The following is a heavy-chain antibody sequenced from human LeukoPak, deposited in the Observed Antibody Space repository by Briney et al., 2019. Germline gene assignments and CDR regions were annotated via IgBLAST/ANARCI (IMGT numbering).Heavy chain of an antibody. Sequence: PSETLSLTCTVSGGSISSSSYYWGWIRQPPGKGLEWIGSIYYSGTTYYNPSLKSRVTISVDTSNNQFSLKLSSVTAADTAVYYCARQITVTTSGGDAFDIRGQGTMVTVSS. CDR1: GGSISSSSYY. J-gene: IGHJ3*02. V-gene: IGHV4-39*01. CDR2: IYYSGTT. CDR3: ARQITVTTSGGDAFDI. D-gene: IGHD4-17*01.